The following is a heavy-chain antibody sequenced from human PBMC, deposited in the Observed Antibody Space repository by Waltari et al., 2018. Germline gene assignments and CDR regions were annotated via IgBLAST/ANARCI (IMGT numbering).Heavy chain of an antibody. CDR1: GCPISSHD. V-gene: IGHV3-33*01. CDR3: VSLRTPYYHASSGLSGY. CDR2: IWYDGNHK. J-gene: IGHJ4*02. D-gene: IGHD3-10*01. Sequence: QLVESGGGVVQPGGPLRLSCDASGCPISSHDMPRGRQAPGKGLEWVALIWYDGNHKYYGDSVKGRFIISRDNSKNTLYLQINSLRVEDTAVYYCVSLRTPYYHASSGLSGYWGQGILVTVSS.